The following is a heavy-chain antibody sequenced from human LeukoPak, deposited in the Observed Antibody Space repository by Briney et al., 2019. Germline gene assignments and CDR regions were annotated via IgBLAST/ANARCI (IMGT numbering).Heavy chain of an antibody. V-gene: IGHV3-74*01. J-gene: IGHJ5*02. D-gene: IGHD5-12*01. CDR1: GFIVSNYV. CDR3: ARAVSLGYHNWFDP. CDR2: INSDGSST. Sequence: PGGSLRLSCVASGFIVSNYVMHWVRQAPGKGLVWVSRINSDGSSTTYADSVKGQFTISRDNAKNTLYLQMNSLRAEDTAVYYCARAVSLGYHNWFDPWGQGTLVTVSS.